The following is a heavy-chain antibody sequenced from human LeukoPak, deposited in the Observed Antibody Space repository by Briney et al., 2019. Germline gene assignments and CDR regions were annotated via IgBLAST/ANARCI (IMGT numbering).Heavy chain of an antibody. CDR2: INPNSGGT. J-gene: IGHJ4*02. D-gene: IGHD2-15*01. V-gene: IGHV1-2*02. CDR3: ASHRENCSGGSCSVVDY. CDR1: GYTFTGYY. Sequence: ASVKVSCKASGYTFTGYYMHWVRQAPGQGLEWMGWINPNSGGTNYAQKFQGRVTRTRDTSISTAYMELSRLRSDDTAVYYCASHRENCSGGSCSVVDYWGQGTLVTVSS.